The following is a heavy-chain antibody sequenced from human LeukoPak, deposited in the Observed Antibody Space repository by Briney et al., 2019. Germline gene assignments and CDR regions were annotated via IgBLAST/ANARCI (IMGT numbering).Heavy chain of an antibody. CDR3: ARDNDSRDPPHFDY. Sequence: PMASVKVSCKASGYTFTGYYMHWVRQAPGQGLQWMGGIIPIFGTANYAQKFRGRVTITADKSTRTAYMELSSLRSEDTAVYYCARDNDSRDPPHFDYWGQGTLVTVSS. D-gene: IGHD3-16*01. J-gene: IGHJ4*02. CDR2: IIPIFGTA. V-gene: IGHV1-69*06. CDR1: GYTFTGYY.